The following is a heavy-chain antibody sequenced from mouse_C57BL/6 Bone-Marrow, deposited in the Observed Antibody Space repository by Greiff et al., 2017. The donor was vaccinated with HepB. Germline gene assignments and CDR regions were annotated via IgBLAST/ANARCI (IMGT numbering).Heavy chain of an antibody. J-gene: IGHJ2*01. CDR1: GYTFTSYT. CDR2: INPSSGYT. Sequence: VQLQQSGAELARPGASVKMSCKASGYTFTSYTMHWVKQRPGQGLEWIGYINPSSGYTKYNQKFKDKATLTADKSSSTAYMQLSSLTSEDSAVYDCARDYGSRKPFDYWGQGTTLTVSS. V-gene: IGHV1-4*01. D-gene: IGHD1-1*01. CDR3: ARDYGSRKPFDY.